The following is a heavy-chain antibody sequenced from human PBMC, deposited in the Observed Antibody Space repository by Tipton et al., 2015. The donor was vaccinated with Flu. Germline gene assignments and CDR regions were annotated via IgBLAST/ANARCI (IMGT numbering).Heavy chain of an antibody. CDR3: ARGYYGSGSYYNNPPDWFDP. J-gene: IGHJ5*02. CDR2: FYTSEGT. Sequence: TLSLTCTVSGASITSGNNYWSWIRQPAGKGLEYIGRFYTSEGTKYNPSLKSRVTISVDTSKNQFSLKLSSVTAADTAIYYCARGYYGSGSYYNNPPDWFDPWGQGTLVTVAS. V-gene: IGHV4-61*02. D-gene: IGHD3-10*01. CDR1: GASITSGNNY.